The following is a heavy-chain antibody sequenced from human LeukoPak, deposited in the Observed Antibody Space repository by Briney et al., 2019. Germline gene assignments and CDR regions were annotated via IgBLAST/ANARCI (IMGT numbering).Heavy chain of an antibody. V-gene: IGHV4-34*01. J-gene: IGHJ4*02. CDR3: ARHSEYGCRSTSCYPDY. D-gene: IGHD2-2*01. CDR1: GGSFSGYY. Sequence: SETLSLTCAVYGGSFSGYYWSWIRQPPGKGLEWIGEINHSGSTNYNPSLKSRVTISVDTSKNQFSLKLSSVTAADTAVYYCARHSEYGCRSTSCYPDYWGQGTLVTVSS. CDR2: INHSGST.